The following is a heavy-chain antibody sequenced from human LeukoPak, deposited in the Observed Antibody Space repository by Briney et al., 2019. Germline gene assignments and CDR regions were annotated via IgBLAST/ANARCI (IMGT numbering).Heavy chain of an antibody. J-gene: IGHJ4*02. CDR3: ARHFGYSGYDGGY. CDR2: IYPGDSDI. D-gene: IGHD5-12*01. V-gene: IGHV5-51*01. Sequence: GESLKISCKGSGYTFTKYWIAWVRQMPGKGLEWMGIIYPGDSDIRYSPSFQGQVTISADKSISTAYLQWSSLKASDTAMYYCARHFGYSGYDGGYWGQGTLVTVSS. CDR1: GYTFTKYW.